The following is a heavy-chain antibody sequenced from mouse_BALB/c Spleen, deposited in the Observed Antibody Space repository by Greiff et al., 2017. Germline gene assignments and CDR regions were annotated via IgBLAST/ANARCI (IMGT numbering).Heavy chain of an antibody. Sequence: VQRVESGAELVRPGTSVKVSCKASGYAFTNYLIEWVKQRPGQGLEWIGVINPGSGGTNYNEKFKGKATLTADKSSSTAYMQLSSLTSDDSAVYFCARSYGYYAMDYWGQGTSVTVSS. CDR1: GYAFTNYL. CDR2: INPGSGGT. J-gene: IGHJ4*01. V-gene: IGHV1-54*01. D-gene: IGHD1-2*01. CDR3: ARSYGYYAMDY.